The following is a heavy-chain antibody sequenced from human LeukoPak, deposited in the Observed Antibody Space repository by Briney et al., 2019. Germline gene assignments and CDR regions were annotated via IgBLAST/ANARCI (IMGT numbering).Heavy chain of an antibody. CDR3: ARGLRGYSYVTEVYYFDY. D-gene: IGHD5-18*01. V-gene: IGHV1-2*02. CDR2: INPNSGGT. J-gene: IGHJ4*02. Sequence: ASVKISCKASGYTFTCYYMHWVRQAPGQGLEWMGWINPNSGGTNYAQKFQGRVTMTRDTSISTAYMELSRLRSDDTAVYYCARGLRGYSYVTEVYYFDYWGQGTLVTVPS. CDR1: GYTFTCYY.